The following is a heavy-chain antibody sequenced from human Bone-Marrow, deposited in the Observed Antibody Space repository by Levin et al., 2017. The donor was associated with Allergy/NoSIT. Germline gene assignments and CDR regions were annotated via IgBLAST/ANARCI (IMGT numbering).Heavy chain of an antibody. J-gene: IGHJ5*02. CDR3: ARPTLRYDSSGYYSNWFDP. D-gene: IGHD3-22*01. V-gene: IGHV4-39*01. CDR1: GGSISSSSYY. Sequence: SETLSLTCTVSGGSISSSSYYWGWIRQPPGKGLEWIGSIYYSGSTYYNPSLKSRVTISVDTSKNQFSLKLSSVTAADTAVYYCARPTLRYDSSGYYSNWFDPWGQGTLVTVSS. CDR2: IYYSGST.